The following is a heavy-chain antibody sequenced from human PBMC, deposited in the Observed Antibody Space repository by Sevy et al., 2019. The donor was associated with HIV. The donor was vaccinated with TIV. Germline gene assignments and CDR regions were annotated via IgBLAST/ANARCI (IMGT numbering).Heavy chain of an antibody. CDR1: GGFVTSTGYY. J-gene: IGHJ6*02. V-gene: IGHV4-39*01. D-gene: IGHD2-2*01. CDR3: ARRYCSSTSCYVPGYYGMDV. Sequence: SETLSLTCTVSGGFVTSTGYYWAWIRQSPGKGLEWIGSIYNSGSTYYNPSLKSRVTISVHTSKNQFSLKLSSVTAADTAVYYCARRYCSSTSCYVPGYYGMDVWGQGTTVTVSS. CDR2: IYNSGST.